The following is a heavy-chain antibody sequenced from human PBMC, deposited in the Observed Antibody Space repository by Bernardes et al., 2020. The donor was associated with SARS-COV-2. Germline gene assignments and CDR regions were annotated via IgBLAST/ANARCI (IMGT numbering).Heavy chain of an antibody. D-gene: IGHD3-22*01. Sequence: ASVKVSCKASGYTFTGYYMHWVRQAPGQGLEWMGWINPNSGGTNYAQKFQGRVTMTRDTSISTAYMELSRLRSDDTAVYYCARDITMIVVEYQNAFDIWGQGTMVTVSS. CDR3: ARDITMIVVEYQNAFDI. V-gene: IGHV1-2*02. CDR2: INPNSGGT. CDR1: GYTFTGYY. J-gene: IGHJ3*02.